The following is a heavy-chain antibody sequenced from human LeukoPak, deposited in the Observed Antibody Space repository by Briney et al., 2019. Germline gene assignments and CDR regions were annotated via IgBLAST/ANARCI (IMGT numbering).Heavy chain of an antibody. CDR2: IIPIFGTA. CDR1: GGTFSSYA. V-gene: IGHV1-69*06. D-gene: IGHD6-19*01. CDR3: ARVENFSSGWYYFDY. Sequence: SVKVSCKASGGTFSSYAISWGRQAPGQGLEWMGGIIPIFGTANYAQKFQGRVTITADKSTSTAYMELSSLRSEDTAVYYCARVENFSSGWYYFDYWGQGTLVTVSS. J-gene: IGHJ4*02.